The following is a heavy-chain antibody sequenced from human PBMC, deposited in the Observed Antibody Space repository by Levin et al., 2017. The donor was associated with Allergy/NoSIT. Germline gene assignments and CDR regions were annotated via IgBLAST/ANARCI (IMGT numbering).Heavy chain of an antibody. Sequence: SQTLSLTCTVSGGSISSGGYYWSWIRQHPGKGLEWIGYIYYSGSTYYNPSLKSRVTISVDTSKNQFSLKLSSVTAADTAVYYCARVTAAGTPFDYWGQGTLVTVSS. CDR1: GGSISSGGYY. D-gene: IGHD6-13*01. V-gene: IGHV4-31*03. CDR3: ARVTAAGTPFDY. CDR2: IYYSGST. J-gene: IGHJ4*02.